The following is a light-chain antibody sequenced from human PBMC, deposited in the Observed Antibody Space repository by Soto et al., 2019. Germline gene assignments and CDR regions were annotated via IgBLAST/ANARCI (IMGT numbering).Light chain of an antibody. CDR2: GAS. CDR1: QDIRKY. Sequence: DIQMTQSPSSLSASVGDRVTITCQARQDIRKYLNWYQQKPGRAPKLLIYGASNLETGVPSRFRGSGYGTDFTFTISSLQPEDTATYYCQHYDNLPPFTFGPGTKVAIK. J-gene: IGKJ3*01. CDR3: QHYDNLPPFT. V-gene: IGKV1-33*01.